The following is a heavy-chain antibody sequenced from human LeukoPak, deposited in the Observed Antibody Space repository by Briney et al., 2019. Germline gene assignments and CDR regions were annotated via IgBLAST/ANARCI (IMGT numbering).Heavy chain of an antibody. Sequence: ASVKVSCKASGYTFTSYGISWVRQAPGQGLEWMGWISAYNGNTNYAQKLQARVTMTTDTSTSTAYMELRSLRSGDTAVYYCARVDNAADLDYWGQGTLVTVSS. CDR1: GYTFTSYG. V-gene: IGHV1-18*01. D-gene: IGHD5-12*01. CDR2: ISAYNGNT. CDR3: ARVDNAADLDY. J-gene: IGHJ4*02.